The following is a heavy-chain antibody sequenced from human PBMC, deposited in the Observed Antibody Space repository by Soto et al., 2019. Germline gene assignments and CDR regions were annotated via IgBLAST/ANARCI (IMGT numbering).Heavy chain of an antibody. CDR2: IKGDGHTA. V-gene: IGHV3-74*01. Sequence: GGSLRLSCTTSGFTFSPYWMHWVRQAPGKGPVWVALIKGDGHTANYADSVKGRFTISRDNAKNTVYLQMDRLSVEDTAVYYCAKDFDWKEAFWGQGTLVTVSS. CDR1: GFTFSPYW. D-gene: IGHD3-9*01. CDR3: AKDFDWKEAF. J-gene: IGHJ4*02.